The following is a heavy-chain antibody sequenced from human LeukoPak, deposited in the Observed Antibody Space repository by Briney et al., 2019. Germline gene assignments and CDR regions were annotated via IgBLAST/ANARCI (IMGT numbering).Heavy chain of an antibody. D-gene: IGHD3-22*01. CDR3: AKMYYYDSSGYNYFGF. J-gene: IGHJ4*02. V-gene: IGHV3-23*01. CDR1: GFTFSSYA. Sequence: GGSLRLSCAASGFTFSSYAMSWVRQAPGKGLEWVSAISGSGGSTYYADSVKGRFTISRDKSKNTLYLQMNSLRAEDTAVYYCAKMYYYDSSGYNYFGFWGQGTLVTVSS. CDR2: ISGSGGST.